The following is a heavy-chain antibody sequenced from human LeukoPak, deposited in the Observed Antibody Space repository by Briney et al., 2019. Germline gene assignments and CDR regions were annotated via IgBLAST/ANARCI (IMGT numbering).Heavy chain of an antibody. CDR1: GDSIVPYS. CDR2: ISHIGTI. CDR3: ARHQGSTVFNY. Sequence: SETLSLTCTISGDSIVPYSWRWIRQPPGKGLEWIGYISHIGTIKYNTSLMSRVSMGLDKPNNEFSLSLRSVTATDTALYFCARHQGSTVFNYWGRGVPVIVSS. J-gene: IGHJ1*01. D-gene: IGHD5/OR15-5a*01. V-gene: IGHV4-59*08.